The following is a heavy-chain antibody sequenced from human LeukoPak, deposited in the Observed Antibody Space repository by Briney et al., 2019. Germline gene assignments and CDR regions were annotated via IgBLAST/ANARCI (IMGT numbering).Heavy chain of an antibody. J-gene: IGHJ4*02. Sequence: PSETLSLTCAVSGYSISSGYYWGWIRQPPGKGLEWIGSIYHSGSTYYNPSLKSRVTISVDTSRNQFSLKLSSVTAADTAVYYCARRITIFGVVIMEYFDYWGQGTLVTVSS. V-gene: IGHV4-38-2*01. D-gene: IGHD3-3*01. CDR2: IYHSGST. CDR1: GYSISSGYY. CDR3: ARRITIFGVVIMEYFDY.